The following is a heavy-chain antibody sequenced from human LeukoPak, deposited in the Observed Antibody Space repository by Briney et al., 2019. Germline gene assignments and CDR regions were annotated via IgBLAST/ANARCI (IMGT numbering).Heavy chain of an antibody. D-gene: IGHD2-2*01. V-gene: IGHV3-23*01. Sequence: GGSLRLSCAASGFTFSAYGMSWVRQSPRKGLEWVSGVSGADGTTYYADSVKGRFTISRDNSKSTLYLQMNNLRAEDTAVYYCAKHWSYCSTTSCFFNYYYYMDVWGKGTTVTVSS. CDR3: AKHWSYCSTTSCFFNYYYYMDV. J-gene: IGHJ6*03. CDR1: GFTFSAYG. CDR2: VSGADGTT.